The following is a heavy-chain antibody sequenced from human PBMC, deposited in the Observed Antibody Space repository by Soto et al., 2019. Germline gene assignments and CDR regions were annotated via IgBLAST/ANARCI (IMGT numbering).Heavy chain of an antibody. CDR2: ISSSSSYI. CDR3: ARDNGLLWFGEFDY. J-gene: IGHJ4*02. CDR1: GFTFSSYS. D-gene: IGHD3-10*01. Sequence: EVQLVESGGGLVKPGGSLRLSCAASGFTFSSYSMNWVRQAPGKGLEWVSSISSSSSYIYYADSVKGRFTISRDNAKNSLYLQLNSLRAEDTAVYYCARDNGLLWFGEFDYWGQGTLVTVSS. V-gene: IGHV3-21*01.